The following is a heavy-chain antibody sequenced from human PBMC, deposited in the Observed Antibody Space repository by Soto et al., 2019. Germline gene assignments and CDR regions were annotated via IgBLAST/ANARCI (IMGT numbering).Heavy chain of an antibody. CDR3: ARPREAGKYYYGMDV. CDR1: GYSFTSYW. J-gene: IGHJ6*02. V-gene: IGHV5-51*01. Sequence: GESLKISCKGSGYSFTSYWIGWVRQMPGKGLEWMGIIYPGDSDTRYSPSFQGQVTISADESISTAYLQWSSLKASDTAMYYCARPREAGKYYYGMDVWGQGTTVTVSS. D-gene: IGHD6-19*01. CDR2: IYPGDSDT.